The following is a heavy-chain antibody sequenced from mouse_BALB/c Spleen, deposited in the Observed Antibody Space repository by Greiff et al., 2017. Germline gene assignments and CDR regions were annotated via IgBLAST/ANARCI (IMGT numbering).Heavy chain of an antibody. Sequence: QVQLQQSGPGLVQPSQSLSITCTVSGFSLTSYGVHWVRQSPGKGLEWLGVIWSGGSTDYNAAFISRLSISKDNSKSQVFFKMNSLQANDTAIYYCARDPRHYAMDYWGQGTSVTVSS. V-gene: IGHV2-2*02. J-gene: IGHJ4*01. CDR3: ARDPRHYAMDY. CDR2: IWSGGST. CDR1: GFSLTSYG.